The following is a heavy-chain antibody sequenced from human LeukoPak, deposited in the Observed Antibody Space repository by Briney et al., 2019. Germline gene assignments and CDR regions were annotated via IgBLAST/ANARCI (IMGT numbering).Heavy chain of an antibody. CDR3: ARREESYSGSYYDWFDP. CDR2: IYPADSDT. Sequence: GESLKISCKGSGYSFTSYWIGWVRQMPGKGLEWVGIIYPADSDTRYSPSFQGQVTISADKSISTAYLQWSSLKASDTAMYYCARREESYSGSYYDWFDPWGQGTLVAVSS. CDR1: GYSFTSYW. D-gene: IGHD1-26*01. V-gene: IGHV5-51*01. J-gene: IGHJ5*02.